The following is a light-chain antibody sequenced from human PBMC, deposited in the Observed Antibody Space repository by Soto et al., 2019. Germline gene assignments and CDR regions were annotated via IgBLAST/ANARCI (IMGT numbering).Light chain of an antibody. Sequence: DIHMTQAPSTMAASVGDRVTITCRASQTISSRLAWYQQKPGKAPKLLIYKASTLKSGVPSRFSGSGSGTEFTLTISSLQPDDFATYYCQHYNSYSEAFGQGTKVDIK. CDR3: QHYNSYSEA. J-gene: IGKJ1*01. CDR2: KAS. CDR1: QTISSR. V-gene: IGKV1-5*03.